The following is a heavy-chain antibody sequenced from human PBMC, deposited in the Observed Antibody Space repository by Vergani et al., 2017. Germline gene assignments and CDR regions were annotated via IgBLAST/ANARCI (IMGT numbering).Heavy chain of an antibody. CDR2: IIPILGIA. Sequence: QVQLVQSGAEVKKPGSSVKVSCKASGGTFSSYTISWVRQAPGQGLEWMGRIIPILGIANYAQKFQGRVTITADKSTSTAYMELSSLRSEDTAVYYCARGFTQATINYYYYGMDVWGQGTTVTVSS. J-gene: IGHJ6*02. D-gene: IGHD5-12*01. V-gene: IGHV1-69*02. CDR3: ARGFTQATINYYYYGMDV. CDR1: GGTFSSYT.